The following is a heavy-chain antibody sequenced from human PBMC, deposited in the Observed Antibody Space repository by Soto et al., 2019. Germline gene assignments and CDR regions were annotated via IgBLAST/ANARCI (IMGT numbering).Heavy chain of an antibody. J-gene: IGHJ4*02. CDR2: ISGSGGST. CDR3: AKVPYQGAAAGLFDY. D-gene: IGHD6-13*01. Sequence: GGSLRLSCAASGFTFSSYAMSWVRQAPGKVLEWVSAISGSGGSTYYADSVKGRFTISRDNSKNTLYLQMNSLRAEDTAVYYCAKVPYQGAAAGLFDYWGQGTLVNVSS. V-gene: IGHV3-23*01. CDR1: GFTFSSYA.